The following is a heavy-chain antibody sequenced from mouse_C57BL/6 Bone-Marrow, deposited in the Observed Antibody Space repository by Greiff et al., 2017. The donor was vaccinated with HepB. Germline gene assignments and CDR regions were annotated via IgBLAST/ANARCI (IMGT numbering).Heavy chain of an antibody. Sequence: EVKLMESGAELVRPGASVKLSCTASGFNIKDDYMHWVKQRPEQGLEWIGWIDPENGDTEYASKFQGKATITADTSSNTAYLQLSSLTSEDTAVYYCTTTGRYAMDYWGQGTSVTVSS. D-gene: IGHD3-2*02. CDR2: IDPENGDT. CDR3: TTTGRYAMDY. V-gene: IGHV14-4*01. J-gene: IGHJ4*01. CDR1: GFNIKDDY.